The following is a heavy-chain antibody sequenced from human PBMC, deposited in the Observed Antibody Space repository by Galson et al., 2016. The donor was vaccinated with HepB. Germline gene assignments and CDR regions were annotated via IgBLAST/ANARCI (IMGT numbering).Heavy chain of an antibody. D-gene: IGHD3-10*01. J-gene: IGHJ4*02. CDR2: ISYDGSNK. CDR1: GFTFTRYT. V-gene: IGHV3-30*18. Sequence: SLRLSCAASGFTFTRYTMNWVRQAPGKGLEWVAVISYDGSNKFYADSVKGRFTISRDNSKNTLYLQMNSLRAEDTAVYYCAKDRTPFAFLWFGEFDYWGQGTLVTVSS. CDR3: AKDRTPFAFLWFGEFDY.